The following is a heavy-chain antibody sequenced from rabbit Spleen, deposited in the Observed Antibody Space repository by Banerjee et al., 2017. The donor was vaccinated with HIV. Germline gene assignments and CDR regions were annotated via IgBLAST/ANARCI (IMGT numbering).Heavy chain of an antibody. CDR3: ARDLTGVIGWNFGW. Sequence: QSLEESGGDLVKPGASLTLTCTASGVSFSSSSYICWVRQAPGKGLEWIACIDVTKYGTTYYAPWARGRFTISKTSSTTVTLQMTSLTAADTATYFCARDLTGVIGWNFGWWGQGTLVTVS. J-gene: IGHJ3*01. V-gene: IGHV1S40*01. CDR2: IDVTKYGTT. CDR1: GVSFSSSSY. D-gene: IGHD4-1*01.